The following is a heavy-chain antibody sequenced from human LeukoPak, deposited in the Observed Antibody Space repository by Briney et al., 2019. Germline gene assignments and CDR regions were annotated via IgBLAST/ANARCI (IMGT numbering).Heavy chain of an antibody. Sequence: PGRSLRLSCAASGFTFSSYGMHWVRQAPGKGLEWVAVISYDGSNKYYADSVKGRFTISRDNSKNTLYLQMNSLRAEDTAVYYCAKVPTYYYDGSGYYTEDWGQGTLVTVSS. V-gene: IGHV3-30*18. CDR1: GFTFSSYG. CDR3: AKVPTYYYDGSGYYTED. J-gene: IGHJ4*02. D-gene: IGHD3-22*01. CDR2: ISYDGSNK.